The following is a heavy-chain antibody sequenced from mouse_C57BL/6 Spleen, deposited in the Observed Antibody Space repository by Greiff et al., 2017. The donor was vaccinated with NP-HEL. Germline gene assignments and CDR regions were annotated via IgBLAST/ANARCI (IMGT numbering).Heavy chain of an antibody. CDR3: ARSRGYSNYERDYAMDY. D-gene: IGHD2-5*01. CDR1: GYSFTDYN. Sequence: VQLQQSGPELVQPGASVQISCKASGYSFTDYNMNWVKQSNGTSLEWIGVINPNYGTTSYNQKFKGKATLTVDQSSSTAYMQLNSLTSEDSAVYYCARSRGYSNYERDYAMDYWGQGTSVTVSS. V-gene: IGHV1-39*01. J-gene: IGHJ4*01. CDR2: INPNYGTT.